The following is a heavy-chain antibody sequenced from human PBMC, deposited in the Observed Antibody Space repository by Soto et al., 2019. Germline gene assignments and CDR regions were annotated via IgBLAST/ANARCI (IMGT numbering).Heavy chain of an antibody. CDR2: IIPIFGTA. CDR3: ALGVYAQGGVGFDY. J-gene: IGHJ4*02. V-gene: IGHV1-69*01. CDR1: GGTFSSYA. D-gene: IGHD2-8*02. Sequence: QVQLVQSGAEVKKPGSSVKVSCKASGGTFSSYAISWVRQAPGQGLEWMGGIIPIFGTANYAQKFQGRVNITADESASTAYMELSSLGCEDTAVYYCALGVYAQGGVGFDYWGQGTLVTVSS.